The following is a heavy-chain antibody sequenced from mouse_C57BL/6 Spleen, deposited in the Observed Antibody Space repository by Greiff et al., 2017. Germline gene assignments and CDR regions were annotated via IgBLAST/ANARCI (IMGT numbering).Heavy chain of an antibody. Sequence: VQLQQSGAELVKPGASVKISCKASGYAFSSYWMNWVKQRPGKGLEWIGQIYPGDGDTNYNGKFKGKATLTADKSSSTAYMQLSSLTSEDSAVYFCARGDYYGPYYAMDYWGQGTSVTVSS. D-gene: IGHD1-1*01. J-gene: IGHJ4*01. CDR1: GYAFSSYW. CDR2: IYPGDGDT. CDR3: ARGDYYGPYYAMDY. V-gene: IGHV1-80*01.